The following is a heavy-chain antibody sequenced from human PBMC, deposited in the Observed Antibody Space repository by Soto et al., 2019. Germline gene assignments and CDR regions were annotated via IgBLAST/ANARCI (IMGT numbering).Heavy chain of an antibody. V-gene: IGHV1-46*03. J-gene: IGHJ5*02. CDR1: GYTFTSYY. CDR2: INPSGGST. Sequence: QVQLVQSGAEVKKPGASVKVSCKASGYTFTSYYMHWVRQAPGQGLEWMGIINPSGGSTSYAQKFQCRVTMTRDTSTSTVYMELSSLRSEDTAVYYCARAPYGDYWFDPWGQGTLVTVSS. D-gene: IGHD4-17*01. CDR3: ARAPYGDYWFDP.